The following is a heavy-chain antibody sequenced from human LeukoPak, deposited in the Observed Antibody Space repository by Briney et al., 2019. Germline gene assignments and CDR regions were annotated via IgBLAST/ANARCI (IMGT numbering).Heavy chain of an antibody. CDR2: ISSSSSYI. J-gene: IGHJ4*02. D-gene: IGHD2-2*01. V-gene: IGHV3-21*04. Sequence: GGSLRLSCAASGFTFSSYSMNWVRQAPGKGLEWVSSISSSSSYIYYADSVKGRFTISRDNSKNTLYLQMNSLRAEDTAVYYCAKVAVGYCSSTSCWGQNYFDYWGQGTLVTVSS. CDR1: GFTFSSYS. CDR3: AKVAVGYCSSTSCWGQNYFDY.